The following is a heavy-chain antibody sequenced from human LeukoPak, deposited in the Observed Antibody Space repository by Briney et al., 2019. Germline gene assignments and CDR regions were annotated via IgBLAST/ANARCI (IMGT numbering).Heavy chain of an antibody. J-gene: IGHJ5*02. CDR1: GGSFSGYY. CDR3: ARTSIYYDSSGYRS. CDR2: INHSGST. D-gene: IGHD3-22*01. Sequence: KPSETLSLTCAVYGGSFSGYYWSWIRPPPGKGLEWIGEINHSGSTNYNPSLKSRVTISVDTSKNQFSLKLSSVTAADTAVHYCARTSIYYDSSGYRSWGQGTLVTVSS. V-gene: IGHV4-34*01.